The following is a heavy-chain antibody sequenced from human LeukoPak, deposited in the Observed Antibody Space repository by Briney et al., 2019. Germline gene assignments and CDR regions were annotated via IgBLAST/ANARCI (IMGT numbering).Heavy chain of an antibody. J-gene: IGHJ3*02. V-gene: IGHV3-30-3*01. CDR1: GFTFSTYF. Sequence: GGSLRLSCAASGFTFSTYFMHWVRQAPGKGLEWVADIASDGSHTFYVESVKGRFTISRDNSKNTLYLQMNRLRAEDTAVHFCARERQDTILHSGAFDIWGQGTMVTVSS. CDR3: ARERQDTILHSGAFDI. D-gene: IGHD2-21*01. CDR2: IASDGSHT.